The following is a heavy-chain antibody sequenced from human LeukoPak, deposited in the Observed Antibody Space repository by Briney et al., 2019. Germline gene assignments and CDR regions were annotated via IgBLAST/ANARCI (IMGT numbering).Heavy chain of an antibody. CDR2: IYRGGRT. Sequence: PGGSLRLSCAASGFTVSTNYMSWVRQAPGEGLEWVSVIYRGGRTNYADSVKGRFIMSRDNSKNTLYLQMNSLRAEDTAVYYCARDPSCSGGSCYSEGVNWFDPWGQGTLVAVSS. CDR1: GFTVSTNY. CDR3: ARDPSCSGGSCYSEGVNWFDP. J-gene: IGHJ5*02. D-gene: IGHD2-15*01. V-gene: IGHV3-66*01.